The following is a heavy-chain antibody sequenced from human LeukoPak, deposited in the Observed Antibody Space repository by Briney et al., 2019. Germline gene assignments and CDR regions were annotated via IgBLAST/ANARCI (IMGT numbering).Heavy chain of an antibody. V-gene: IGHV3-23*01. CDR3: AKDYSDLRVADVFFEY. CDR2: ITSGFTP. Sequence: PGGSLRPSCAASGLIFSNYAISWVRQAPGKGLGWVSGITSGFTPHYADSSTVRVTIARDNSKNTFHLQMNSLRAEDTAVYYCAKDYSDLRVADVFFEYWGQGTLVTVSS. CDR1: GLIFSNYA. J-gene: IGHJ4*02. D-gene: IGHD2-15*01.